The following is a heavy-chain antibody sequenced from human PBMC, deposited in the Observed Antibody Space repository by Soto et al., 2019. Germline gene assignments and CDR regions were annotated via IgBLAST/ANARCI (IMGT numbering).Heavy chain of an antibody. J-gene: IGHJ4*02. CDR2: IGGGGGTT. D-gene: IGHD3-3*01. V-gene: IGHV3-23*01. CDR3: AKEGDFWSGSNSFDY. CDR1: GFTFSSYA. Sequence: EVQLLESGGGLGQPGGSLRLSCAASGFTFSSYAMSWVRQAPGKGLEWVSAIGGGGGTTHYADSVKGRFTISRDNSKNTLYLQMHSLRAEDTAVYYSAKEGDFWSGSNSFDYWGQGTLVTVSS.